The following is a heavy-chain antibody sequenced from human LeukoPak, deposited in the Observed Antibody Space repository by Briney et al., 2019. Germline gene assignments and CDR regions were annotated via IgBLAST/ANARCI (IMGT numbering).Heavy chain of an antibody. Sequence: GGSLRLSCAASGFTLSSYAMRLVRQAPAKRLEWVSAISGSGGSTYYADSVKGRFTISRDNSKNTLYLQMNSLRAEDTAVYYCAKDWEDIVVVPAALFDYWGQGTLVTVSS. CDR3: AKDWEDIVVVPAALFDY. D-gene: IGHD2-2*01. V-gene: IGHV3-23*01. CDR1: GFTLSSYA. J-gene: IGHJ4*02. CDR2: ISGSGGST.